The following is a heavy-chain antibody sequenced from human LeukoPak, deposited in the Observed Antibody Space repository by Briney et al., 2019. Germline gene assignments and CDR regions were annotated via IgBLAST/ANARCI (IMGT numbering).Heavy chain of an antibody. CDR1: GDSITSYY. V-gene: IGHV4-59*01. Sequence: SETLSLTCTVSGDSITSYYWTWIQQPPGKGLEWIGYMYHSGTTSNNPSLKSRVTISVDTSKNQFSLKVRSVTAADTAVYYCARGLGWGATIFDYWGQGALVTVSS. CDR2: MYHSGTT. J-gene: IGHJ4*02. D-gene: IGHD1-26*01. CDR3: ARGLGWGATIFDY.